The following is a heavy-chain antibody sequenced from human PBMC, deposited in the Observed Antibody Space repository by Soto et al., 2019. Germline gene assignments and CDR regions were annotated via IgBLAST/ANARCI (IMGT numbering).Heavy chain of an antibody. J-gene: IGHJ6*02. CDR1: GYSFTSFY. Sequence: QVQLVQSGAEVKKPGASVKVSCKASGYSFTSFYIQWVRQAPGQGPEWIGLINPSGGSSAYAQKFQGRVTMTRDTSTRTVYMELSRLSSEDTAVYYCARDVIIFGEGSSRYYYGLDVWGQGTTVTVSS. D-gene: IGHD3-10*02. CDR2: INPSGGSS. V-gene: IGHV1-46*01. CDR3: ARDVIIFGEGSSRYYYGLDV.